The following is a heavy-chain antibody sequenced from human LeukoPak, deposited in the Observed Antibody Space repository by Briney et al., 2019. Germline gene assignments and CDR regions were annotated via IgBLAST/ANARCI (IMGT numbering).Heavy chain of an antibody. Sequence: SETLSLTCSVSGGSISSSPYYWGWIRQPPGKGLEWIGTIHYSGSTYYNPSLKSRVTISVDTSKNQFSLKLSSVTAADTAVYYCARTRSPATYSDTSGFGYWGQGTLVTVSS. J-gene: IGHJ4*02. D-gene: IGHD3-22*01. V-gene: IGHV4-39*01. CDR3: ARTRSPATYSDTSGFGY. CDR1: GGSISSSPYY. CDR2: IHYSGST.